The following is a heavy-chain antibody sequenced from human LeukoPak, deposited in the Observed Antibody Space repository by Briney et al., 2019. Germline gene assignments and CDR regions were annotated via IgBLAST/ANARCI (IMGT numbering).Heavy chain of an antibody. CDR1: GGSFSGHY. J-gene: IGHJ5*02. CDR3: AKNNWFDP. V-gene: IGHV4-34*01. CDR2: INDSGIT. Sequence: SETLSLTCAVSGGSFSGHYWSWIRQPPGKGLEWIGEINDSGITNYNPSLKRRVTISADTSKNQFSLKLSSVTAADTAVYYCAKNNWFDPWGQGTLVTVSS.